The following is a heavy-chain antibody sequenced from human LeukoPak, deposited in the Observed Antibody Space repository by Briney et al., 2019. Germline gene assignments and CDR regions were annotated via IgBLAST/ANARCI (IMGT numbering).Heavy chain of an antibody. CDR2: IIPILGIA. CDR1: GGTFSSYA. CDR3: ARDLQIAARLGTFDY. Sequence: SAKVSCKASGGTFSSYAISWVRQAPGQGLEWMGRIIPILGIANYAQKFQGRVTITADKSTSTAYMELSSLRSEDTAVYYCARDLQIAARLGTFDYWGQGTLVTVSS. D-gene: IGHD6-6*01. V-gene: IGHV1-69*04. J-gene: IGHJ4*02.